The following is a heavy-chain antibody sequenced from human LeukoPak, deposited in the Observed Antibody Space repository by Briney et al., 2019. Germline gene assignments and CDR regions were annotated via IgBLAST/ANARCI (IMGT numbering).Heavy chain of an antibody. CDR2: IYGGGAT. CDR3: ARGRGASDF. V-gene: IGHV3-53*01. D-gene: IGHD5-12*01. Sequence: PGGSLRLSCAASGFIVSSYYMSWVRQAPGKGLEWVSVIYGGGATYYADSVKGRFTISRDNSKNTLYLQMNSLRAEDTAVYYCARGRGASDFWGQGTLVTVSS. CDR1: GFIVSSYY. J-gene: IGHJ4*02.